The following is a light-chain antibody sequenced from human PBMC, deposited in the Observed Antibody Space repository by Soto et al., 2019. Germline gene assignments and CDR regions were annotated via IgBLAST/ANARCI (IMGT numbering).Light chain of an antibody. V-gene: IGLV2-11*01. Sequence: QSALTQPRSVSGSPGQSVTISCTGTSSDVGGYNYVSWYQQHPGKAPKLMIYDVGKRPSGVPDRFSGSKSGNTASLTISGLPGEDEADFYCCSYAGSYTYVFGTGTKLTVL. J-gene: IGLJ1*01. CDR3: CSYAGSYTYV. CDR2: DVG. CDR1: SSDVGGYNY.